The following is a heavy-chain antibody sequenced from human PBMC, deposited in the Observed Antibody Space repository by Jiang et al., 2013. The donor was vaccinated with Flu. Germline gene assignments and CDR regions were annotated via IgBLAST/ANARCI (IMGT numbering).Heavy chain of an antibody. CDR2: PEDGET. D-gene: IGHD6-13*01. V-gene: IGHV1-24*01. Sequence: PEDGETIYAQKFQGRVTMTEDTSTDTAYMELSSLRSEDTAVYYCATIRYSSSWPDYWGQGTLVTVSS. CDR3: ATIRYSSSWPDY. J-gene: IGHJ4*02.